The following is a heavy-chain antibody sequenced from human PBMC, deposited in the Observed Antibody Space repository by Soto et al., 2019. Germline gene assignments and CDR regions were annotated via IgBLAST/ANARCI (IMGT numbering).Heavy chain of an antibody. CDR1: GFTFSSYG. D-gene: IGHD2-2*01. CDR3: AKDNCVSTSCYRLYNGFDP. CDR2: IAYDGSNK. V-gene: IGHV3-30*18. J-gene: IGHJ5*02. Sequence: QVQLVESGGGVVQPGRSLRLSCVASGFTFSSYGMQWVRQAPGKGLEWGAVIAYDGSNKYYADSVKGRFTISRDNSKNTLYLQMNSQRAEDTSVYYCAKDNCVSTSCYRLYNGFDPGGKGTLVTVSS.